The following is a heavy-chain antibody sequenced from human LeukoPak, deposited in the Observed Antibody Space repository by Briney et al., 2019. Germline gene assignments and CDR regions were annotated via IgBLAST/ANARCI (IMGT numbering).Heavy chain of an antibody. V-gene: IGHV3-74*01. Sequence: PGGSLRLSCAASGLTFSSHWIHWVRQAPGKGLVWVSRINGDGTTTSYADSVSGRFTISRDNAKNMLYLQMDSLRVEDTAVYFCARGPILRPRSVFEMWGQGTLVTVSS. CDR1: GLTFSSHW. J-gene: IGHJ3*02. D-gene: IGHD3-3*01. CDR2: INGDGTTT. CDR3: ARGPILRPRSVFEM.